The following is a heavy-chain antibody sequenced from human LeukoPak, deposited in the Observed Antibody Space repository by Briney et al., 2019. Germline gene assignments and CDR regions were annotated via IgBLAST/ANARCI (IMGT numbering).Heavy chain of an antibody. V-gene: IGHV4-59*01. Sequence: SETLSLTCTVSGGSISSYYWSWIRQPPGKGLEWIGYIYYSGSTNYNPSLKSRVTISVDTSKNQFSLKLSSVTAADTAVYYCARAPQLGYYYYGMDDWGQGTTVTVSS. CDR1: GGSISSYY. J-gene: IGHJ6*02. D-gene: IGHD3-16*01. CDR2: IYYSGST. CDR3: ARAPQLGYYYYGMDD.